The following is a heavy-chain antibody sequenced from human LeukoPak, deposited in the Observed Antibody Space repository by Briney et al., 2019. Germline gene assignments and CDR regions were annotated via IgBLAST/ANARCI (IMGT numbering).Heavy chain of an antibody. CDR3: ARSKAYSGYFDY. CDR1: GASISSYF. D-gene: IGHD4-11*01. J-gene: IGHJ4*02. CDR2: IGYSGST. Sequence: SEILSLTCAVSGASISSYFWSWIRQPPGKGLEYIGYIGYSGSTNYNPSLKSRVTISVDTSKNQFSLKLTSVTAADTAVYYCARSKAYSGYFDYWGQGTLVTVSS. V-gene: IGHV4-59*08.